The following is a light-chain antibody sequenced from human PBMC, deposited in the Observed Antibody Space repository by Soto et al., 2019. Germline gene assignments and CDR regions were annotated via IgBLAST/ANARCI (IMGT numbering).Light chain of an antibody. CDR3: HQPSTSPYP. CDR2: DAS. V-gene: IGKV3-11*01. Sequence: EIVLTQSPATLSLSPGERATLSCRASQSISSYLAWYQQKPDQAPRLLIYDASNRATSIAARFSGSGSGTHLTLPITSLEPADFAVYYCHQPSTSPYPFGPGTKVDIK. J-gene: IGKJ3*01. CDR1: QSISSY.